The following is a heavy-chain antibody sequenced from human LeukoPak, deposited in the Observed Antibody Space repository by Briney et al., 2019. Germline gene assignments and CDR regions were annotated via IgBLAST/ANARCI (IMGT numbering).Heavy chain of an antibody. J-gene: IGHJ6*02. Sequence: GGSLRLSCAASGFTFSSYGMHWVRQAPGKGLEWVAVISYDGSNKYYADSVKGRFTISRDNSKNTLYLQINSLRAEDTAVYYCAKEVEYSSGWDYYYYGMDVWGQGTTVTVSS. CDR1: GFTFSSYG. V-gene: IGHV3-30*18. CDR3: AKEVEYSSGWDYYYYGMDV. D-gene: IGHD6-19*01. CDR2: ISYDGSNK.